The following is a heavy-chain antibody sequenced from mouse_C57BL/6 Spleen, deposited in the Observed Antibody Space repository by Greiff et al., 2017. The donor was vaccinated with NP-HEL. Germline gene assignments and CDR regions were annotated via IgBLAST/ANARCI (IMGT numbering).Heavy chain of an antibody. V-gene: IGHV2-6*01. CDR2: IWGVGST. CDR3: ASERTGTGFAY. Sequence: VQLQQSGPGLVAPSQSLSITCTVSGFSLTSYGVDWVCQSPGKGLEWLGVIWGVGSTNYNSALKSRLSISKDNSKSQVFLKMNSLQTDDTAMYYCASERTGTGFAYWGQGTLVTVSA. J-gene: IGHJ3*01. CDR1: GFSLTSYG. D-gene: IGHD4-1*01.